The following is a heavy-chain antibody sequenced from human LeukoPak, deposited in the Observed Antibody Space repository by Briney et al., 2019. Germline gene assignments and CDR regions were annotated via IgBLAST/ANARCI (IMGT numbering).Heavy chain of an antibody. Sequence: GSLKLSCAASGFTFSSYWMNWVRQAPGKGLEWVANIKQDGSEKYYVDSVKGRFTISRDNAKNSLYLQMGSLRAEDTAVYYCATSRTFDYWGQGTLVTVSS. CDR3: ATSRTFDY. CDR2: IKQDGSEK. CDR1: GFTFSSYW. J-gene: IGHJ4*02. V-gene: IGHV3-7*01. D-gene: IGHD1-7*01.